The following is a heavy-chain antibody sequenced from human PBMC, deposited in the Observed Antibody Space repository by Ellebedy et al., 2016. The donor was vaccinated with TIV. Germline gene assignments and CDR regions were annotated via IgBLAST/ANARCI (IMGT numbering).Heavy chain of an antibody. J-gene: IGHJ4*02. Sequence: MPSDTLSLTCTVSGGSIMASSGSWIRQPPGKGLEWIGCLYHTGITTYNPSLKSRVTMSVDVSKSQFSLNLGSVIAAATAIYYWARGARDWFFDNWGQGTLVTVSS. V-gene: IGHV4-59*01. D-gene: IGHD3-9*01. CDR1: GGSIMASS. CDR2: LYHTGIT. CDR3: ARGARDWFFDN.